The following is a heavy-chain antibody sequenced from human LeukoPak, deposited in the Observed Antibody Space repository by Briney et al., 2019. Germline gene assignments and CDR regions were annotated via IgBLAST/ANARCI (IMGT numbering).Heavy chain of an antibody. D-gene: IGHD6-19*01. CDR2: ISSSGSTI. V-gene: IGHV3-48*03. J-gene: IGHJ4*02. CDR3: ARATIAVAGHPFFDY. CDR1: GFTFSGYE. Sequence: TGGSLRLSCAASGFTFSGYEMNWVRQAPGKGLEWVSYISSSGSTIYYADSVKGRFTISRDNAKNSLYLQMNSLRAEDTAVYYCARATIAVAGHPFFDYWGQGTLVTVSS.